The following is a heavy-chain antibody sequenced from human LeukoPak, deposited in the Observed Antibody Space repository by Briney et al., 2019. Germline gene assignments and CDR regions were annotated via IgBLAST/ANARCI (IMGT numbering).Heavy chain of an antibody. Sequence: GGSLRLFCAASGFTFSSYSMNWVRQAPGQGLEWVSIISRESRNIFYADSVKGRFTVSRDNARSSLYLQMNSLRAEDTAVYYCATSPPGGPIDNWGQGTLVTVSS. CDR1: GFTFSSYS. D-gene: IGHD3-16*01. CDR2: ISRESRNI. V-gene: IGHV3-21*01. J-gene: IGHJ4*02. CDR3: ATSPPGGPIDN.